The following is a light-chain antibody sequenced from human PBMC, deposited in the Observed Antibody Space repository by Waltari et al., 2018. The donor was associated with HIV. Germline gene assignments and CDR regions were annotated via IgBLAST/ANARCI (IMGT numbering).Light chain of an antibody. CDR3: QQYNNWPPIT. CDR1: QNVNSN. Sequence: EIVMTQSPVTLSVSPGERATLSCRASQNVNSNLAWYQQKPGQAPRLLIYGASTRATDIPARFSGSGSGTDFTLTINSLQSEDFAVFYCQQYNNWPPITFGQGTRLEIK. CDR2: GAS. V-gene: IGKV3-15*01. J-gene: IGKJ5*01.